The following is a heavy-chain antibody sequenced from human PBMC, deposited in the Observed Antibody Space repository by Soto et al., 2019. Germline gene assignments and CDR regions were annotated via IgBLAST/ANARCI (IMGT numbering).Heavy chain of an antibody. CDR3: AREWEYWGGDGHRAAFDI. D-gene: IGHD2-21*01. J-gene: IGHJ3*02. CDR2: IIPILGIA. V-gene: IGHV1-69*04. CDR1: GGTFSSYT. Sequence: GASVKVSCKASGGTFSSYTISWVRQAPGQGLEWMGRIIPILGIANYAQKFQGRVTITADKSTSTAYMELSSLRSEDTAVYYCAREWEYWGGDGHRAAFDIWGQGKMVTVSS.